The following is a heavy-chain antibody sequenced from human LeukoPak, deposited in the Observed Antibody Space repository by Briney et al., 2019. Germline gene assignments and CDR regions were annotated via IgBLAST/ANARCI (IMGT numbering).Heavy chain of an antibody. Sequence: GGSLRLSCAGSGFTFSNYAMHWVRQAPGKGLEWVAVISYDGTNKYYADSVKGRFTISRDTSKNTLFLQMNSLRAEDTAVYYCARARIRLGGWYAFDYWGQGTLVTVSS. J-gene: IGHJ4*02. CDR1: GFTFSNYA. CDR2: ISYDGTNK. D-gene: IGHD6-19*01. V-gene: IGHV3-30-3*01. CDR3: ARARIRLGGWYAFDY.